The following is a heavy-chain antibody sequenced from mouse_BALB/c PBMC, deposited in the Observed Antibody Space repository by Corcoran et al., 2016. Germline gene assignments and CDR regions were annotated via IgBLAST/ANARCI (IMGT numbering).Heavy chain of an antibody. Sequence: QIQLVQSGPELKKPGETVKISCKASGYTFTNYGMNWVKQAPGKGLKWMGWINTYTGEPTYADDFKGRCAFSLETSASTAYLQINNLKNEDTATYFCARKSPDYYAMDYWGQGTSVTVSS. V-gene: IGHV9-3-1*01. CDR2: INTYTGEP. J-gene: IGHJ4*01. CDR3: ARKSPDYYAMDY. CDR1: GYTFTNYG. D-gene: IGHD6-2*01.